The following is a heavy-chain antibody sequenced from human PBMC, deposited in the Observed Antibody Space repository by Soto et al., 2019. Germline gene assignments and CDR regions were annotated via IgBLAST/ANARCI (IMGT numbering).Heavy chain of an antibody. CDR3: AMRSTEGAYYYMDV. V-gene: IGHV1-46*03. J-gene: IGHJ6*03. D-gene: IGHD2-2*01. CDR2: INPSGGTT. CDR1: GFTFNSYY. Sequence: VSVKVSCKASGFTFNSYYMHWVRQAPGQGLEWMGIINPSGGTTTYAQNFQDRVTMTRDTSTSTVYMELSSLRSEDTAVYYCAMRSTEGAYYYMDVWGKGTTVTVSS.